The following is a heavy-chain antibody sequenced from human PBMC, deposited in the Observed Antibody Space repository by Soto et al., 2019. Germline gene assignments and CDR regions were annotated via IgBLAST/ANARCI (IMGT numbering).Heavy chain of an antibody. Sequence: GGSLRLSCAASGFTFSSYSMNWVRQAPGKGLEWVSYISSSSSTIYYADSVKGRFTISRDNAKNSLYLQMNSLRDEDTAVYYCAREGGDIVVVVAATLSGMDVWGQGTTVTVSS. V-gene: IGHV3-48*02. D-gene: IGHD2-15*01. CDR1: GFTFSSYS. CDR2: ISSSSSTI. CDR3: AREGGDIVVVVAATLSGMDV. J-gene: IGHJ6*02.